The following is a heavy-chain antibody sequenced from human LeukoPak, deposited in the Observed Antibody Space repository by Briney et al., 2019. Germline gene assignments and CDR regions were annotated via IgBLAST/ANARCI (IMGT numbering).Heavy chain of an antibody. CDR1: GYTVTSYD. V-gene: IGHV1-8*01. CDR3: AGARGGGLHPDDY. Sequence: ASVKVSCKASGYTVTSYDINWVRQAPGQRLEWMGWMNTNSANTGYAQKFQGRVTMTRNTSINTTCMELSSLRFEATAGYYFAGARGGGLHPDDYWGQGTLVTVSS. D-gene: IGHD3-16*01. J-gene: IGHJ4*02. CDR2: MNTNSANT.